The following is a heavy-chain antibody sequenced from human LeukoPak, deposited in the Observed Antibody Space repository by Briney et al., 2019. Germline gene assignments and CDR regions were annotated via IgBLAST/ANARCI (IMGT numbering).Heavy chain of an antibody. D-gene: IGHD3-10*01. CDR3: AKLRGGITCCDAFDV. V-gene: IGHV1-24*01. CDR1: GNTLSDLS. CDR2: FEPEEGET. J-gene: IGHJ3*01. Sequence: ASVKVSCKVSGNTLSDLSIHWGRQAPGKGLEWMGGFEPEEGETLYAQKFQGRVTMTEDTSTDTAYMELSSLRSEDTAIYFCAKLRGGITCCDAFDVWGQGTVVIVSS.